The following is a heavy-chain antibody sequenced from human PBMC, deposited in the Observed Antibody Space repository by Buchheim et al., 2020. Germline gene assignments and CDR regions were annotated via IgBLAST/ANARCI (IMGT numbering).Heavy chain of an antibody. J-gene: IGHJ5*01. CDR2: IFYSGST. Sequence: QVQLQESGPGLVKPSETLSLTCSVSGDSLNSYYWSWIRQPPGKELEWIGYIFYSGSTYYRPSLRSRAFISVDTSRNQFSLRLGSVTAADTAVYYCARGRRNYSRGWFDPWGQGT. D-gene: IGHD6-13*01. CDR3: ARGRRNYSRGWFDP. CDR1: GDSLNSYY. V-gene: IGHV4-59*01.